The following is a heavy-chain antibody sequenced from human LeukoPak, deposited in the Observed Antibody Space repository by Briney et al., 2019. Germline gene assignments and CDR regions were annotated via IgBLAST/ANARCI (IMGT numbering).Heavy chain of an antibody. V-gene: IGHV3-23*01. J-gene: IGHJ4*02. CDR1: GFTFSSYA. D-gene: IGHD2-2*01. CDR2: ISSSGSTT. CDR3: AKFNIVVVPAAAFEY. Sequence: GGSLRLSCAASGFTFSSYAMSWVRQAPGKGLEWVSGISSSGSTTYYADSVKGRFTISRDNSKNTLYLQLNSLRAEDTATYYCAKFNIVVVPAAAFEYWGQGTLVTVSS.